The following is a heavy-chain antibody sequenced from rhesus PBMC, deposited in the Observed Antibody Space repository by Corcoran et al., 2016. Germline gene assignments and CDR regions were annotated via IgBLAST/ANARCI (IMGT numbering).Heavy chain of an antibody. CDR1: GGSISGYYY. J-gene: IGHJ6*01. V-gene: IGHV4-73*01. CDR3: ARGSSYSYYGLDS. D-gene: IGHD4-29*01. Sequence: QVKLQQWGEGLVKPSETLSLTCAVYGGSISGYYYWSWIRQPPGKGLEWIRYIYGNSASTNYNPSLKKRVTISRDTSKNQFSLKMSSVTAADTAVYYCARGSSYSYYGLDSWGQGVVVTVSS. CDR2: IYGNSAST.